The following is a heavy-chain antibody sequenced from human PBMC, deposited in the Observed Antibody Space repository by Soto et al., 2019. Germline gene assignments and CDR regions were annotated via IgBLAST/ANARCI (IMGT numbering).Heavy chain of an antibody. V-gene: IGHV3-15*07. CDR1: GFTFSNAW. CDR2: IKSKTDGGTT. Sequence: PGGSLRLSCAASGFTFSNAWMNWVRQAPGKGLEWVGRIKSKTDGGTTDYAAPVKGRFTISRDDSKNTLYLQMNSLKTEDTAVYYCTTDEATIRSGADYYGMDVWGQGTTVTVSS. J-gene: IGHJ6*02. CDR3: TTDEATIRSGADYYGMDV. D-gene: IGHD5-12*01.